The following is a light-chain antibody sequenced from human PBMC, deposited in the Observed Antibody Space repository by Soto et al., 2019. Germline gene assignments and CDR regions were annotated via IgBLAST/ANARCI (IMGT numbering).Light chain of an antibody. CDR2: GAS. CDR3: QQYNNLPPDT. V-gene: IGKV3-15*01. J-gene: IGKJ2*01. CDR1: QSVNNN. Sequence: EIILTQSPASLSVSPGEIATLSCSASQSVNNNLAWYQQKPGQAPRLLIYGASTRATGIPGRFRGSGSGTEFTLTITSLQSEDFAVYFCQQYNNLPPDTFGQGTKLEIK.